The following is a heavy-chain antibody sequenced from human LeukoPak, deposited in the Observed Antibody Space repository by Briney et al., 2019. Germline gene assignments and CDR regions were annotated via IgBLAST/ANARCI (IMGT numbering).Heavy chain of an antibody. CDR3: ARAFPHSNYGYYYYGMDV. Sequence: SQTLSLTCTVSGGSISGGDYYWGWVRQPPRRCLEWLGYIYYSGSTYYNPSLKSRVTISVDTSKNQFSLKLSSVTAADTAVYYCARAFPHSNYGYYYYGMDVWGQGTTVTVSS. V-gene: IGHV4-30-4*01. CDR1: GGSISGGDYY. CDR2: IYYSGST. D-gene: IGHD4-11*01. J-gene: IGHJ6*02.